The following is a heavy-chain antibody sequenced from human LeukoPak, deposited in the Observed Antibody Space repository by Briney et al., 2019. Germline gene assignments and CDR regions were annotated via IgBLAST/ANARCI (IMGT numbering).Heavy chain of an antibody. J-gene: IGHJ6*02. CDR1: GFTFSNYG. CDR2: ISYDGSNK. CDR3: AKDEYCSGGSCYYYYYGMDV. V-gene: IGHV3-30*18. D-gene: IGHD2-15*01. Sequence: GGSLRLSCAASGFTFSNYGIHWVRQAPGKGLEWVAVISYDGSNKYYADSVKGRFTISRDNSKNTLYLQMNSLRAEDTAVYYCAKDEYCSGGSCYYYYYGMDVWGQGTTVTVSS.